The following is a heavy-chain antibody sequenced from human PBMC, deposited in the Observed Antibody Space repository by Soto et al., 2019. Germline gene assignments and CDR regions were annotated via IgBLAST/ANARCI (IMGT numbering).Heavy chain of an antibody. CDR3: ARGFSGSYYQARRAIYYFDY. Sequence: SVKVSCKASGGTFSSYAISWVRQAPGQGLEWMGGIIPIFGTANYAQKFQGRVTITADESTSTAYMELSSLRSEDTAVYYCARGFSGSYYQARRAIYYFDYWGQGTLVTVSS. J-gene: IGHJ4*02. D-gene: IGHD1-26*01. CDR2: IIPIFGTA. CDR1: GGTFSSYA. V-gene: IGHV1-69*13.